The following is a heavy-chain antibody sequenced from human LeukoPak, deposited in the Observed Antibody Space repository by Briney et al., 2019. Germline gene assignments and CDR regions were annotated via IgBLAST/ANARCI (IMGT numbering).Heavy chain of an antibody. J-gene: IGHJ4*02. CDR3: AKGSSSARPYYFDY. D-gene: IGHD6-25*01. Sequence: GGSLRLSCAASRFTFSNYVMSWVRQAPGKGLEWVSAITGSSDSTWYAASVKGRFTISRDNSKNTLYLQMNSLRVEDTAVYYCAKGSSSARPYYFDYWGQGTPVTVSS. CDR2: ITGSSDST. CDR1: RFTFSNYV. V-gene: IGHV3-23*01.